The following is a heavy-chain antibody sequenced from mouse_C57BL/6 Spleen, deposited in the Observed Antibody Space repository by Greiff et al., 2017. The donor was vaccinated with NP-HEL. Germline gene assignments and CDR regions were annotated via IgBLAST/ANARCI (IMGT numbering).Heavy chain of an antibody. V-gene: IGHV1-59*01. Sequence: VQLQQPGAELVRPGTSVKLSCKASGYTFTSYWMHWVKQRPAQGLEWIGVIDPSDSYTNYNQKFKGKATLTVDTSSSTAYMQLSSLTSEDSAVYYCARGGAWFAYWGQGTLVTVSA. J-gene: IGHJ3*01. CDR3: ARGGAWFAY. CDR1: GYTFTSYW. CDR2: IDPSDSYT.